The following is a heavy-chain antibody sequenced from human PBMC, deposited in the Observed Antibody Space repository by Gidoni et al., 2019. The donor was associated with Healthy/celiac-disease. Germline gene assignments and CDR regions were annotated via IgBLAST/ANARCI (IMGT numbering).Heavy chain of an antibody. Sequence: QGQLVESGGGLVKPGGSPRLAWAASGFPFRDYYMSWDRQAPGKGLEWVSYISSSGSTIYYADSVKGRFTISRDNAKNSLYLQMNSLRAEDTAVYYCARDLPPMVRGVEPPDYWGQGTLVTVSS. CDR2: ISSSGSTI. V-gene: IGHV3-11*01. D-gene: IGHD3-10*01. CDR1: GFPFRDYY. J-gene: IGHJ4*02. CDR3: ARDLPPMVRGVEPPDY.